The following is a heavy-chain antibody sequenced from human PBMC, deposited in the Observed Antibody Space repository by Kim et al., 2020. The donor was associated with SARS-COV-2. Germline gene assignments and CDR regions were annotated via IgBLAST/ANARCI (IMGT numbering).Heavy chain of an antibody. D-gene: IGHD3-3*01. V-gene: IGHV1-3*01. CDR2: INAGNGNT. J-gene: IGHJ5*02. Sequence: ASVKVSCKASGYTFTSYAMHWVRQAPGQRLEWMGWINAGNGNTKYSQKFQGRVTITRDTSASTAYMELSSLRSEDTAVYYCARDGPDYDFWSGSGLYNWFDPWGQGTLVTVSS. CDR3: ARDGPDYDFWSGSGLYNWFDP. CDR1: GYTFTSYA.